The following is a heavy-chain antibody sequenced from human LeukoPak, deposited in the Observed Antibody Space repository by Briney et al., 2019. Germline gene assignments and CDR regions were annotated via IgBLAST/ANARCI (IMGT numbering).Heavy chain of an antibody. CDR2: ISYDGSNK. Sequence: GGSLRLSCAASGFTFSSYGMHWVRQAPGKGLEWVAIISYDGSNKYYADSVKGRFTISRDNSKNTLYLQMNSLRAEGTAVYYCAKDPHPYSSSWPIIYYFDYWGQGTLVTVSS. V-gene: IGHV3-30*18. D-gene: IGHD6-13*01. CDR3: AKDPHPYSSSWPIIYYFDY. J-gene: IGHJ4*02. CDR1: GFTFSSYG.